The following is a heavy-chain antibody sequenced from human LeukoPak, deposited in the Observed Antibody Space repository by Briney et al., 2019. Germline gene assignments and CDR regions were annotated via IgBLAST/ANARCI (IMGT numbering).Heavy chain of an antibody. CDR3: AREGYYDSSSADY. CDR2: IIPILGIA. D-gene: IGHD3-22*01. J-gene: IGHJ4*02. Sequence: ASVKVSCKASGYTFTSYSINWVRQAPGPGLEWMGRIIPILGIANYAQKFQGRVTIAADKSTSTAYMELSSLRSEDTAVYYCAREGYYDSSSADYWGQGTLVTVSS. CDR1: GYTFTSYS. V-gene: IGHV1-69*04.